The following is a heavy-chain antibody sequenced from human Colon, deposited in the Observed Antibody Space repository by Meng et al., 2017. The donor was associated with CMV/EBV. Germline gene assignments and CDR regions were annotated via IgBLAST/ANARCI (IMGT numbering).Heavy chain of an antibody. CDR1: GFSFSSHG. J-gene: IGHJ4*02. V-gene: IGHV3-30*02. D-gene: IGHD5-24*01. CDR2: ISHDETYK. CDR3: ARDQFYYFDY. Sequence: GESLKISCITSGFSFSSHGMHWVRQAPGKGLEWVAFISHDETYKHYSDSVRGRFTLSRDNSRNTLYLQMNSVKVADTAVYYCARDQFYYFDYWGQGTVVTVSS.